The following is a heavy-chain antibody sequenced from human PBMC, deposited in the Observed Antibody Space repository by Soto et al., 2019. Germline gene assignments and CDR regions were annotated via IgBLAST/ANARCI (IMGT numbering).Heavy chain of an antibody. CDR3: ARKTQYSSGWSHYFDY. CDR1: GFTFSSYA. V-gene: IGHV3-23*01. Sequence: GGSLSLSCAASGFTFSSYAMSWVRQAPGKGLEWVSAISGSGGSTYYADSVKGRFTISRDNSKNTLYLQMNSLRAEDTAVYYCARKTQYSSGWSHYFDYWGQGTLVTVSS. D-gene: IGHD6-19*01. CDR2: ISGSGGST. J-gene: IGHJ4*02.